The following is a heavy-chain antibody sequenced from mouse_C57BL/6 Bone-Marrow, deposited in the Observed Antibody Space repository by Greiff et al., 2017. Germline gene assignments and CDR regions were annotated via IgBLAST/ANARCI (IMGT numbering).Heavy chain of an antibody. J-gene: IGHJ3*01. CDR1: GFTFSSYG. CDR2: ISSGGSYT. V-gene: IGHV5-6*02. D-gene: IGHD3-3*01. Sequence: EVMLVESGGDLVKPGGSLKLSCAASGFTFSSYGMSWVRQTPDKRLEWVATISSGGSYTYYPDSVKGRFTISRDNAKNTLYLQMSSLKSEDTAMYYCARRGGGTLAAYWGQGTLVTVSA. CDR3: ARRGGGTLAAY.